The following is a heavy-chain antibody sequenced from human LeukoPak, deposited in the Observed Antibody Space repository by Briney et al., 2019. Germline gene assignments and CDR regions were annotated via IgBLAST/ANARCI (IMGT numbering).Heavy chain of an antibody. CDR1: GGSISSYY. CDR2: IYTSGST. CDR3: TREAGNTQYFDY. D-gene: IGHD1-1*01. J-gene: IGHJ4*02. Sequence: PSETLSLTCTVSGGSISSYYWSWIRQPAGKGLEWIGRIYTSGSTNYNPSLKSRVTMSVDTSKNQFSLKLSNLTASDTAMYYCTREAGNTQYFDYWGQGTLVTVSS. V-gene: IGHV4-4*07.